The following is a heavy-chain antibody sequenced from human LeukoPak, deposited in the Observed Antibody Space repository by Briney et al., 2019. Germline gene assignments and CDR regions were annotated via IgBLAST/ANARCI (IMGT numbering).Heavy chain of an antibody. J-gene: IGHJ4*02. D-gene: IGHD3-22*01. CDR3: ARDSSGYYRIDY. Sequence: SETLSLTCTVSGGSISSSSYYWGWIRQPPGKGLEWIGSIYYSGGTYYNPSLKSRVTISVDTSKNQFSLKPSSVTAADTAVYYCARDSSGYYRIDYWGQGTLVSVSS. CDR1: GGSISSSSYY. V-gene: IGHV4-39*01. CDR2: IYYSGGT.